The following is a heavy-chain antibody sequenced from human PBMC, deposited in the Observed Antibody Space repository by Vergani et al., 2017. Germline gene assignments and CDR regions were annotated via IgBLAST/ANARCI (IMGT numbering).Heavy chain of an antibody. D-gene: IGHD3-3*01. CDR3: AGVIFWSGYSPFDP. CDR2: IIPNLGTA. J-gene: IGHJ5*02. V-gene: IGHV1-69*11. CDR1: GGTFSSYA. Sequence: QVQLVQSGAEVKKPGSSVKVSCKASGGTFSSYAISWARQAPGQGLEWMGRIIPNLGTANYAQKFQGRVTITADESTSTAYMELSSLRSEDTAVYYCAGVIFWSGYSPFDPWGQGTLVTVSS.